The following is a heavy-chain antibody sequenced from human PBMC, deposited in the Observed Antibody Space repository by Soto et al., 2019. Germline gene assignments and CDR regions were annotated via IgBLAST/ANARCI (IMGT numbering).Heavy chain of an antibody. D-gene: IGHD3-3*01. CDR3: ASENDFWSHYCFDN. J-gene: IGHJ4*02. Sequence: ASVKVSCKASGYSFTSYSIHWVRQAPGQRLEWMGWINAGNGNTKYSQKLQGRVTITRDTSASTAYMELSSLRSEDTAVYYCASENDFWSHYCFDNWGQGTLVTVSS. V-gene: IGHV1-3*01. CDR2: INAGNGNT. CDR1: GYSFTSYS.